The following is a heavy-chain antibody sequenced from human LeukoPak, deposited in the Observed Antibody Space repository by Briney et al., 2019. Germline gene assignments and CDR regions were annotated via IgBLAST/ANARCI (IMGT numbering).Heavy chain of an antibody. CDR2: ISAYNGNT. J-gene: IGHJ6*03. CDR1: GYTFTSYG. CDR3: ASGTVVVPAAKNNYYYYYMDV. D-gene: IGHD2-2*01. Sequence: ASVKVSCKASGYTFTSYGISWVRQAPGQGLEWMGWISAYNGNTNYAQKLQGRVTMTTDTSTSTAYMELRSLRSDDTAVYYCASGTVVVPAAKNNYYYYYMDVWGKGTTVTVSS. V-gene: IGHV1-18*01.